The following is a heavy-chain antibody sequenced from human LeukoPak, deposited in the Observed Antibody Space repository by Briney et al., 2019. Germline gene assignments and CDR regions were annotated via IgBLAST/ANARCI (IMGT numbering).Heavy chain of an antibody. V-gene: IGHV3-7*01. CDR1: GFTFSSYW. D-gene: IGHD4-17*01. CDR2: INPDGSQT. J-gene: IGHJ5*02. Sequence: GGSLRLSCAASGFTFSSYWMNWVGQAPGKGLEWVALINPDGSQTNYVDSVKGRLTISRDNAENSLYLQMNSLRAEDTAVYYCARDLGYGALDPWGQGTLVTVSS. CDR3: ARDLGYGALDP.